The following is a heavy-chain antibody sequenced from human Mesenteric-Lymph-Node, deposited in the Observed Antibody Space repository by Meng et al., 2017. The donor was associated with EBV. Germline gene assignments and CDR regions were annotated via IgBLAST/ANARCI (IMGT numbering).Heavy chain of an antibody. Sequence: QWLLQASGPGLLTLSGTRSRTCAVSGGTISSSNWWSWVRQPPGKGLGWIGEIYHSGSTNYNPSLKSRVTISVDKSKNQFSLNLSSVTAADTAVYYCARVGQWLPIDYWGQGTLVTVSS. CDR1: GGTISSSNW. D-gene: IGHD6-19*01. J-gene: IGHJ4*02. CDR2: IYHSGST. CDR3: ARVGQWLPIDY. V-gene: IGHV4-4*02.